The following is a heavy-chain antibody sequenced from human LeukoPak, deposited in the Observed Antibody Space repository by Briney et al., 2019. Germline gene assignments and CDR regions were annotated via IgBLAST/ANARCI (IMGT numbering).Heavy chain of an antibody. D-gene: IGHD5-18*01. CDR1: DFSLPNSV. CDR2: ISSSSSYI. V-gene: IGHV3-21*01. J-gene: IGHJ6*02. Sequence: GGSLRLSCSGSDFSLPNSVMSWVRQAPGKRLEWVSSISSSSSYIYYADSVKGRFTISRDNAKNSLYLQMNSLRAEDTAVYYCASEGYGYAHYYYYYGMDVWGQGTTVTVSS. CDR3: ASEGYGYAHYYYYYGMDV.